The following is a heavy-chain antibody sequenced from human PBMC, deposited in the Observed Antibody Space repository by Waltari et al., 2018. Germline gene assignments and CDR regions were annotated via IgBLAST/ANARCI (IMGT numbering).Heavy chain of an antibody. Sequence: EVRLVESGGGLVQPGGSLRLSCAASGFTFRRHWLHWVRQVPWKGLVWVSRVKDDGRSISYADSVKGRFSISRDNAKNMLYLQMNSLRAEDTAVYYCARDLYHAMDVWGQGTTVIVSS. CDR1: GFTFRRHW. V-gene: IGHV3-74*01. J-gene: IGHJ6*02. CDR2: VKDDGRSI. CDR3: ARDLYHAMDV.